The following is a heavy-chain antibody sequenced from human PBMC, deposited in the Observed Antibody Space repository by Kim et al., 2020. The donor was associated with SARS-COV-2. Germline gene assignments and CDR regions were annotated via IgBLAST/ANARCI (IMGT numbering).Heavy chain of an antibody. D-gene: IGHD6-19*01. J-gene: IGHJ4*02. Sequence: SETLSLTCTVSGYSISSGYYWGWIRQPPGKGLEWIGSIYSGSTYYNPSLKSRVTISVDTSKNQFSLKLSSVTAADTAVYYCARDRVAVAGTVDYWGQGTL. CDR1: GYSISSGYY. CDR3: ARDRVAVAGTVDY. CDR2: IYSGST. V-gene: IGHV4-38-2*02.